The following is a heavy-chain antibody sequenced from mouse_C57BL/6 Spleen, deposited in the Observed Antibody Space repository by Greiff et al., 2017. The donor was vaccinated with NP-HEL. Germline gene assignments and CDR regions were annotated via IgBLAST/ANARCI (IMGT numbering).Heavy chain of an antibody. J-gene: IGHJ2*01. Sequence: QVQLKQSGAELVKPGASVKMSCKASGYTFTSYWITWVKQRPGQGLEWIGDIYPGSGSTNYNEKFKSKATLTVDTSSSTAYMQLSSLTSEDSAVYYCARRYYGREFDYWGQGTTLTVSS. CDR3: ARRYYGREFDY. V-gene: IGHV1-55*01. CDR2: IYPGSGST. D-gene: IGHD1-1*01. CDR1: GYTFTSYW.